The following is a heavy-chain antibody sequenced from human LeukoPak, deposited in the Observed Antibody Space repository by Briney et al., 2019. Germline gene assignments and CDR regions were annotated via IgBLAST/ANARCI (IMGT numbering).Heavy chain of an antibody. CDR3: ARDGDWVGGTIDY. V-gene: IGHV3-30*03. CDR2: ISYDGSNK. J-gene: IGHJ4*02. CDR1: GFTFSSYG. Sequence: RRSLRLSCAASGFTFSSYGMHWVRQALGKGLEWVAVISYDGSNKYYADSVKGRFTISRDNAKNTLYLQMNSLRAEDTAVYYCARDGDWVGGTIDYWGQGTLVTVSS. D-gene: IGHD1-26*01.